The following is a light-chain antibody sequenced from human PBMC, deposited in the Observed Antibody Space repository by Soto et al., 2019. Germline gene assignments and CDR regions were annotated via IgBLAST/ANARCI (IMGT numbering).Light chain of an antibody. CDR3: QQSYSTPQT. CDR1: QTFSNY. CDR2: AAS. Sequence: DIQMTQSPSSLSASVGDRVTITCRASQTFSNYLNWYQQKPGKAPQLLIYAASSFQSGVPSRFSGSGSGTDFTLTISSLQPEDFATYYCQQSYSTPQTFGQGTKVDIK. V-gene: IGKV1-39*01. J-gene: IGKJ1*01.